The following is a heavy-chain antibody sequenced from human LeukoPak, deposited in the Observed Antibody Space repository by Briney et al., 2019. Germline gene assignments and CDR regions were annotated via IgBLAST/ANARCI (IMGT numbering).Heavy chain of an antibody. V-gene: IGHV3-64D*09. CDR1: EFRSYA. Sequence: GGSLRLSCSASEFRSYAMHWVRQAPGKGLEHVSAISSNGGSTYYADSVKGRFTISKDNSKNTLYLQMSSLTIEDTAVYYCVKSVGVTGRYYLDYWGQGTLVTVSP. CDR3: VKSVGVTGRYYLDY. D-gene: IGHD3-16*01. CDR2: ISSNGGST. J-gene: IGHJ4*02.